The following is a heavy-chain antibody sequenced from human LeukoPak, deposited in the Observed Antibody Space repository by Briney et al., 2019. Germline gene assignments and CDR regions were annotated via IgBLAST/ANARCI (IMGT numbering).Heavy chain of an antibody. CDR1: GGTFSSYA. J-gene: IGHJ6*02. CDR3: ARDLTRDGYNHDIRYGMDV. V-gene: IGHV1-69*04. CDR2: IIPKFRVA. D-gene: IGHD5-24*01. Sequence: SVKVSCKASGGTFSSYAISWVRQAPGQGLEWMGRIIPKFRVANYAQKFQGRVTITADKSTSTAYMELSSLSSEDTAVYYCARDLTRDGYNHDIRYGMDVWGQGTTVIVSS.